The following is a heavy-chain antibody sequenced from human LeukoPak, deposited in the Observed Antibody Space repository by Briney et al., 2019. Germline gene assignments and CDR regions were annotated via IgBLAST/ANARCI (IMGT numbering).Heavy chain of an antibody. Sequence: TGGSLRLSCAASGFTFSSYAMHWVRQAPGKGLEWVAVISYDGSNKYYADSVKGRFTISRDNSKNTLYLQMNSLRAEDTAVYYCAKPLWFGELSGPFDYWGQGTLVTVSS. CDR1: GFTFSSYA. D-gene: IGHD3-10*01. CDR2: ISYDGSNK. J-gene: IGHJ4*02. V-gene: IGHV3-30*04. CDR3: AKPLWFGELSGPFDY.